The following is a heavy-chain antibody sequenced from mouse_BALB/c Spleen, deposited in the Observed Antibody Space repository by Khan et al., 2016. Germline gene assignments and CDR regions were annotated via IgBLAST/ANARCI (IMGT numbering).Heavy chain of an antibody. V-gene: IGHV9-3*02. CDR3: AEDYYGSNWFAY. D-gene: IGHD1-1*01. CDR2: INTNTGEP. Sequence: QIQLVQSGPELKKPGETVKISCKASGYTFTNYGMNWVKQAPGKGLKWMGWINTNTGEPTYAEEFKGRFAFSLETSASTAYLQINNLKNKDTATYCCAEDYYGSNWFAYWGQGTLVTVSA. J-gene: IGHJ3*01. CDR1: GYTFTNYG.